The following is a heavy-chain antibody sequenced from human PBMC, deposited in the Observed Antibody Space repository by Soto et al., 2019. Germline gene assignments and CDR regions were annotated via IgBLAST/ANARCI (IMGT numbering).Heavy chain of an antibody. Sequence: QVQLQESGPGPVKPSETLSLTCTVSGGSVSSGSYYWSWIRQPPGKGLEWIGYIYYSGSTNYNPSLKSRVTISVDTSKNQFSLKLSSVTAADTAVYYCARLVGATYYFDYWGQGTLVTVSS. D-gene: IGHD1-26*01. J-gene: IGHJ4*02. CDR1: GGSVSSGSYY. CDR2: IYYSGST. CDR3: ARLVGATYYFDY. V-gene: IGHV4-61*01.